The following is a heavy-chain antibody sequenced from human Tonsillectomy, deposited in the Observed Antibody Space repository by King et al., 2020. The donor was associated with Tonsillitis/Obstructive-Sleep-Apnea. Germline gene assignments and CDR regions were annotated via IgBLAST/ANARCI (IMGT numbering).Heavy chain of an antibody. D-gene: IGHD3-16*01. CDR2: IYWDDDK. J-gene: IGHJ4*02. CDR1: GFSLSTSGVG. Sequence: ITLKESGPTLVKPPQTLTLTCTFSGFSLSTSGVGVGWIRQPPGKALEWLALIYWDDDKRYSPSLKSRLTITKDTSKNQVVLTMTNMDPVDTATYYCAHRGRGSHGLYFDYWGQGTLVTVSS. CDR3: AHRGRGSHGLYFDY. V-gene: IGHV2-5*02.